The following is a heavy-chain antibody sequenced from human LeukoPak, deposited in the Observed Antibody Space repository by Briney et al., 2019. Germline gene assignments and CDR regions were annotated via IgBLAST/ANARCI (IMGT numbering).Heavy chain of an antibody. CDR1: GFPFSGSA. CDR2: IRSTANGYAT. J-gene: IGHJ4*02. V-gene: IGHV3-73*01. D-gene: IGHD3-10*01. CDR3: TGNYYGSGSYADFDY. Sequence: PGGSLRLSCAASGFPFSGSALHWVRQASGKGLERVGRIRSTANGYATAYAASVKGRFTISRDDSKDTAYLQMDSLKPEDTAVYYCTGNYYGSGSYADFDYWGQGTLVTVSS.